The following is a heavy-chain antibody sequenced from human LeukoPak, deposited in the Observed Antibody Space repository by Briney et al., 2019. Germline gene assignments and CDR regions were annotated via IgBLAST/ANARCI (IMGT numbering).Heavy chain of an antibody. D-gene: IGHD3-22*01. V-gene: IGHV3-33*06. CDR2: IWYDGSNK. CDR1: GFTFSSYG. CDR3: AKDYYDISGLKGAFDI. J-gene: IGHJ3*02. Sequence: PGGSLRLSCAASGFTFSSYGMHWVRQAPGKGLEWVAVIWYDGSNKYYADSVKGRFTISRDNSKNTLYLQMNSLRAEDTAVYYCAKDYYDISGLKGAFDIWGQGTTVTVSS.